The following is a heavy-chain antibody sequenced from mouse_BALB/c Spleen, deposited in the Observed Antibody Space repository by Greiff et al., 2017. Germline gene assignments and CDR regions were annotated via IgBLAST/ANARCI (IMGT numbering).Heavy chain of an antibody. J-gene: IGHJ4*01. V-gene: IGHV5-6*01. CDR3: ARSGIDYGNSYYAMDY. Sequence: DVHLVESGGDLVKPGGSLKLSCAASGFTFSSYGMSWVRQTPDKRLEWVATISSGGSYTYYPDSVKGRSTISRDNAKNTLYLQMSSLKSEDTAMYYCARSGIDYGNSYYAMDYWGQGTSFTVSS. CDR1: GFTFSSYG. CDR2: ISSGGSYT. D-gene: IGHD2-1*01.